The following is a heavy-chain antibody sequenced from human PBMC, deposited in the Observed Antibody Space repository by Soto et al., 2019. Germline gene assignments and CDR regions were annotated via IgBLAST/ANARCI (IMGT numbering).Heavy chain of an antibody. CDR1: GGSINSGGYY. J-gene: IGHJ6*02. CDR2: IYYSGST. Sequence: ASETLSLTCSVSGGSINSGGYYWSWIRQHPGRGLEWIGYIYYSGSTYYNPSLKSRVTISIDTSKNQFSLELTSVTAADTAVYYCARLGYCSNAVCDVYFYGMDVWGQGTTVTVSS. V-gene: IGHV4-31*03. D-gene: IGHD2-8*01. CDR3: ARLGYCSNAVCDVYFYGMDV.